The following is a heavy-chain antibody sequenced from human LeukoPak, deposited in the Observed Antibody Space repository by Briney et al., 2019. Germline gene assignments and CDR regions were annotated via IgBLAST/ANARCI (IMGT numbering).Heavy chain of an antibody. D-gene: IGHD4-17*01. Sequence: PGGSLRLSCAASGFTFSSYEMNWVRQAPGKGLEWLSYISSSGGTIYYADSVKGRFTISRDNAKNSLYLQMNSLRAEDTGVYYCARRTTGDDYWGQGTLVTVSP. V-gene: IGHV3-48*03. J-gene: IGHJ4*02. CDR2: ISSSGGTI. CDR3: ARRTTGDDY. CDR1: GFTFSSYE.